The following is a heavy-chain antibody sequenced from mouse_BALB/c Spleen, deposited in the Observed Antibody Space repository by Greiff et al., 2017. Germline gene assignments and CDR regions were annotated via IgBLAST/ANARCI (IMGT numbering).Heavy chain of an antibody. V-gene: IGHV5-17*02. CDR1: GFTFSSFG. CDR2: ISSGSSTI. Sequence: DVQLVESGGGLVQPGGSRKLSCAASGFTFSSFGMHWVRQAPEKGLEWVAYISSGSSTIYYADTVKGRFTISRDNPKNTLFLQMTSLRSEDTAMYYCARYGSSYAMDYWGQGTSVTVSS. CDR3: ARYGSSYAMDY. J-gene: IGHJ4*01. D-gene: IGHD1-1*01.